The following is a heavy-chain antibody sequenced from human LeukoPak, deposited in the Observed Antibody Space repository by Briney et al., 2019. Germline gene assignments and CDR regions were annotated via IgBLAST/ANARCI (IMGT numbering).Heavy chain of an antibody. Sequence: GASVKVSCKASGYTFTSYGISWVRQAPGQGLEWMGWISAYNGNTNYAQKLQGRVTMTTDTSTSTAYMELRSLRSDDTAVYYCARCSSDIVVVPAAPYYYGMDVWGQGTTVTVSS. D-gene: IGHD2-2*01. CDR3: ARCSSDIVVVPAAPYYYGMDV. CDR2: ISAYNGNT. CDR1: GYTFTSYG. J-gene: IGHJ6*02. V-gene: IGHV1-18*01.